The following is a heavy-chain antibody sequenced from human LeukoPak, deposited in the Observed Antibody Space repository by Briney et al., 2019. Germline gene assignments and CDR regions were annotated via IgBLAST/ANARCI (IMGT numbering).Heavy chain of an antibody. CDR1: GGSISSYY. J-gene: IGHJ3*02. V-gene: IGHV4-59*01. CDR3: ARFHKRYNWDDRDAFDI. CDR2: IYYSGST. D-gene: IGHD1-20*01. Sequence: PSETLSLTCTVSGGSISSYYWSWIRQPPGKGLEWIGYIYYSGSTNYNPSLKSRVTISVDTSKNQFSLKLSSVTAADTAVYYCARFHKRYNWDDRDAFDIWGQGTMVAVSS.